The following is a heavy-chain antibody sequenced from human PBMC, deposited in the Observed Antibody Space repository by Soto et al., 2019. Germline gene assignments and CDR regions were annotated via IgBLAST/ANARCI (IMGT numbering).Heavy chain of an antibody. D-gene: IGHD2-15*01. CDR2: ISSSSGLI. V-gene: IGHV3-48*02. CDR3: AIDGGHTGAADS. CDR1: GFTFSNYH. J-gene: IGHJ4*02. Sequence: EVQLVESGGDLVQPGGSLRLSCAASGFTFSNYHLDWVRQAPGKGLEWVSYISSSSGLIYYADSVKGRFTISRDNAKNSLYLQMNSLRDEDTAIYFCAIDGGHTGAADSWGQGTLVTVSS.